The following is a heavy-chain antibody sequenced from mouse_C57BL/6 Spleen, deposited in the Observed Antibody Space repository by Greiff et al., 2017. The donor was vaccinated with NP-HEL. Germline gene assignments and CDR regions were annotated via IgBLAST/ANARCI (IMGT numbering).Heavy chain of an antibody. Sequence: VQLQQSGAELARPGASVKLSCKASGYTFTSYGISWVKQRTGQGLEWIGEIYPRSGNTYYNEKFKGKATLTADKSSSTAYMELRSLTSEDSAVYFCERVYYYGSTGYYFDYWGQGTTLTVSS. CDR3: ERVYYYGSTGYYFDY. CDR1: GYTFTSYG. V-gene: IGHV1-81*01. CDR2: IYPRSGNT. J-gene: IGHJ2*01. D-gene: IGHD1-1*01.